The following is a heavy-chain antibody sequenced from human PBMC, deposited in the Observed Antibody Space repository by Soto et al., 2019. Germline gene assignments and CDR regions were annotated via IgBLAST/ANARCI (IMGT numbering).Heavy chain of an antibody. J-gene: IGHJ4*01. V-gene: IGHV6-1*01. CDR3: ARGEQYSGRISDY. CDR1: GDSVSSNSAG. D-gene: IGHD1-26*01. CDR2: TCYRSKWYY. Sequence: QXPSLPFSLTGDSVSSNSAGLGRFRRSPSRGLEWLGRTCYRSKWYYEYAVSVRGRITINPDTSKNQYSLQLNSVTPEDTAVYFCARGEQYSGRISDYWGQGTLVTVPQ.